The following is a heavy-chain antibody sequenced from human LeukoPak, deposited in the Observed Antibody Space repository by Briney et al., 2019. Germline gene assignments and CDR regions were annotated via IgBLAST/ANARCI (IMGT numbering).Heavy chain of an antibody. CDR2: IIPMRDIT. D-gene: IGHD3-16*01. CDR1: GGSFSNYA. Sequence: GASVKASCKTSGGSFSNYAISWVRQAPGQGLEWMGRIIPMRDITNYAQNFQDRVTITADKSTTTVYMEVNSLISEDMAVYLCARGPYDGTYYDSWGQGTLVTVSS. V-gene: IGHV1-69*04. CDR3: ARGPYDGTYYDS. J-gene: IGHJ4*02.